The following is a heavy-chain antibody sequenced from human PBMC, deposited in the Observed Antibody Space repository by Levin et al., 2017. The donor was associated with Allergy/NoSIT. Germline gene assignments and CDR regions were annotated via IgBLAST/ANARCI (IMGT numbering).Heavy chain of an antibody. V-gene: IGHV3-21*01. CDR1: GFTFSSYS. CDR2: ISSSSSYI. Sequence: GESLKISCAASGFTFSSYSMNWVRQAPGKGLEWVSSISSSSSYIYYADSVKGRFTISRDNAKNSLYLQMNSLRAEDTAVYYCARDWTTVTSFDYWGQGTLVTVSS. CDR3: ARDWTTVTSFDY. J-gene: IGHJ4*02. D-gene: IGHD4-17*01.